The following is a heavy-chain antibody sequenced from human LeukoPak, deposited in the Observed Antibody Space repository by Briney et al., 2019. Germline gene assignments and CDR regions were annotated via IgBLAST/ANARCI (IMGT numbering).Heavy chain of an antibody. J-gene: IGHJ4*02. CDR3: ARDGSHFGDSEY. Sequence: ASVKVSCKASGYTFTTYHMHWVRRAPGQGLEWMGVIKPSGGDISFAHKFQGRISMTRDMSTSTVYFELSSLRSEDTAMYYCARDGSHFGDSEYWGQGTLVIVSS. V-gene: IGHV1-46*01. CDR1: GYTFTTYH. CDR2: IKPSGGDI. D-gene: IGHD4-17*01.